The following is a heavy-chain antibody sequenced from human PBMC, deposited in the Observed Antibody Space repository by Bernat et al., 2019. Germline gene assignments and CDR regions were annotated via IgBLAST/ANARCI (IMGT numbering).Heavy chain of an antibody. CDR3: ARALGVRVTRIGDVFDI. Sequence: EVQLVESGGGLVKPGGSLRLSCAASGFIFSSYSMNWVRQAPGKGLEWVSSISSSSSYIYYADSMKGRFTISRDNAKNSLYLQMNSLRAEDTAVYYCARALGVRVTRIGDVFDIWGQGTMVTVSS. D-gene: IGHD1-26*01. V-gene: IGHV3-21*01. CDR2: ISSSSSYI. CDR1: GFIFSSYS. J-gene: IGHJ3*02.